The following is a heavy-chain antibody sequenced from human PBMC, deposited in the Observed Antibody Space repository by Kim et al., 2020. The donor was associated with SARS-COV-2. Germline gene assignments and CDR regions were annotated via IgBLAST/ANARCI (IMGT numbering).Heavy chain of an antibody. J-gene: IGHJ5*02. Sequence: DGSKTYDEDSVKSRFTISRDNSKNMGYLQMNSLRDEDTTVYYCAREWGAWGQGTLVTVSS. CDR3: AREWGA. V-gene: IGHV3-30-3*01. D-gene: IGHD3-16*01. CDR2: DGSKT.